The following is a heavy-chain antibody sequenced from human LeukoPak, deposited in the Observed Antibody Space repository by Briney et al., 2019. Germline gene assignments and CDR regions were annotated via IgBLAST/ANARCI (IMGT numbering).Heavy chain of an antibody. CDR2: IYYSGST. J-gene: IGHJ5*02. CDR3: ARGQRGYSYGT. CDR1: GGSISSSSYY. V-gene: IGHV4-39*07. D-gene: IGHD5-18*01. Sequence: PSETLSLTCTVSGGSISSSSYYWGWIRQSPGKGLEWIGSIYYSGSTYYNPSLKSRVTISVDTSKNQFSLKLSSVTAADTAVYYCARGQRGYSYGTWGQGTLVTVSS.